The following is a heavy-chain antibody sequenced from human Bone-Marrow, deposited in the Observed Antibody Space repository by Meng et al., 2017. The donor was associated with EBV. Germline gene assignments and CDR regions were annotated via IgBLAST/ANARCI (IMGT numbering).Heavy chain of an antibody. CDR1: RFTFSSYW. J-gene: IGHJ4*02. D-gene: IGHD6-25*01. CDR2: TNENGRIT. CDR3: SRDLVGSYDD. V-gene: IGHV3-74*01. Sequence: EGRRVGSGGALVQPGGSLRLSCAASRFTFSSYWMHWVRQAPGKGLEWVSRTNENGRITTYADSVKGRFTISRDNTKNTLYLQMNSLRDEDTAVYFCSRDLVGSYDDWGQGTLVTVSS.